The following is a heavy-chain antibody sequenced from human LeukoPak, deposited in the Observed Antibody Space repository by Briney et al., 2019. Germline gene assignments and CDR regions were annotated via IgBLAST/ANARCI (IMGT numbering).Heavy chain of an antibody. D-gene: IGHD6-13*01. CDR3: ARGGQQLVLGAFDI. CDR2: IYYSGST. Sequence: SETLSLTCTVSGGSINTPNYYWSWIRQPPGKGLEWIGYIYYSGSTNYNPSLKSRVTISVDTSKNQFSLKLSSVTAADTAVYYCARGGQQLVLGAFDIWGQGTMVTVSS. V-gene: IGHV4-61*01. CDR1: GGSINTPNYY. J-gene: IGHJ3*02.